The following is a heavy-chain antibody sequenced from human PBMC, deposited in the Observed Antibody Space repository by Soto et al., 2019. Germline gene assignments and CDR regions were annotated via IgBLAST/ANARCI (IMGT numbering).Heavy chain of an antibody. J-gene: IGHJ6*02. V-gene: IGHV3-7*01. CDR2: IKQDGSEK. D-gene: IGHD3-3*01. Sequence: PGGSLRLSCAASGFTLSSYWMSWVRQAPGKGLEWVANIKQDGSEKYYVDSVKGRFTISRDNAKNSLYLQMNSLRAEDTAVYYCARLYDFWSGYYPPVGLDVWGQGTTVNVSS. CDR3: ARLYDFWSGYYPPVGLDV. CDR1: GFTLSSYW.